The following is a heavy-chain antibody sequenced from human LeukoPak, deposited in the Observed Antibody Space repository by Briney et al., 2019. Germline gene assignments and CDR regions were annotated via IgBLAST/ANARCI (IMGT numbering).Heavy chain of an antibody. J-gene: IGHJ3*02. CDR3: AKDQGGYGDYVVAFDI. CDR2: ISGSGDNT. D-gene: IGHD4-17*01. Sequence: QSGGSLRLSCAASGFTFSSYAMSWVRQVPGKGLEWVSVISGSGDNTYYADSVKGRFTISRDNSKNTLYLQMNSLRAEDTAVYYCAKDQGGYGDYVVAFDIWGQGTMVTVSS. CDR1: GFTFSSYA. V-gene: IGHV3-23*01.